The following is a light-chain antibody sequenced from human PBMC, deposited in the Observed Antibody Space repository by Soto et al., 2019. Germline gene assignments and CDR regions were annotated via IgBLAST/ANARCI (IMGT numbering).Light chain of an antibody. CDR3: AVWDDRLNGPV. J-gene: IGLJ3*02. CDR2: SNN. Sequence: QSVLTQPPSASGTPGQRVSISCSGSSSNLGSNSVNWYQHLPGTAPKLLISSNNQRPSGVPDRFSGSKSGTSASLASSGLQSEDEADYYCAVWDDRLNGPVFGGGTKLTVL. V-gene: IGLV1-44*01. CDR1: SSNLGSNS.